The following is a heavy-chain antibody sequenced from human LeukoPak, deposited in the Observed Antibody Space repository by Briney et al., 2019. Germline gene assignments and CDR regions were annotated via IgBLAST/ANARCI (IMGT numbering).Heavy chain of an antibody. CDR1: GFTFSSYA. CDR2: ISGSGGST. Sequence: GGSLRLSCAASGFTFSSYAMSWVRQAPGKGLEWVSAISGSGGSTYYADSVKGRFTISRDNSKNTLYLQMNSLRAEDTAVYYCAKDQGYSYGYGFDYWGQGTLSPSPQ. CDR3: AKDQGYSYGYGFDY. D-gene: IGHD5-18*01. V-gene: IGHV3-23*01. J-gene: IGHJ4*02.